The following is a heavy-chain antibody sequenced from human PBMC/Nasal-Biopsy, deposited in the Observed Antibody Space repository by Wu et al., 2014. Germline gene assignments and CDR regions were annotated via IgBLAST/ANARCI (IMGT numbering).Heavy chain of an antibody. J-gene: IGHJ5*02. D-gene: IGHD2-2*01. Sequence: TLSLTCTVSGGSISSGGYYWSWIRQHPGKGLEWIGYIYYSGSTYYNPSFKSRVTISVDTSKNQFSLKLSSVTAADTAVYYCARDRHCSSTSCYEFGSWGQGTLVTVSS. V-gene: IGHV4-31*03. CDR2: IYYSGST. CDR1: GGSISSGGYY. CDR3: ARDRHCSSTSCYEFGS.